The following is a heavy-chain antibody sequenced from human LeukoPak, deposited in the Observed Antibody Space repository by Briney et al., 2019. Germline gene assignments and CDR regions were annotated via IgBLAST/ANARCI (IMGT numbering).Heavy chain of an antibody. CDR2: IYSGGST. Sequence: PGGSLRLSCAASGFTFSSYWMYWVRQAPGKGLVWVSVIYSGGSTYYADSVKGRFTISRDNSKNTLYLQMNSLRAEDTAVYYCARGGYPRGPLDYWGQGTLVTASS. J-gene: IGHJ4*02. V-gene: IGHV3-66*01. CDR3: ARGGYPRGPLDY. CDR1: GFTFSSYW. D-gene: IGHD5-12*01.